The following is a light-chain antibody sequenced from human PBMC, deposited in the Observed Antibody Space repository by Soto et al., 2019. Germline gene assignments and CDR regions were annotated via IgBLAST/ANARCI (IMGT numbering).Light chain of an antibody. V-gene: IGKV1-5*01. J-gene: IGKJ2*01. CDR1: QSISSW. Sequence: DIQMTQSPSTLSASVGDRVTITCRASQSISSWLAWYQQKPGKAPKLLIHDASSLESGVPPRFSGSGSGTEFTLTISSLQPDDFATYYCQQYNTFSYTFGQGTKLEIE. CDR3: QQYNTFSYT. CDR2: DAS.